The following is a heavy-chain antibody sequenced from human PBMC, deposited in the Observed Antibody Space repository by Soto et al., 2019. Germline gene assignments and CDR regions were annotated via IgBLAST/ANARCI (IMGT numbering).Heavy chain of an antibody. J-gene: IGHJ4*02. CDR2: LSGYNGNT. D-gene: IGHD1-1*01. Sequence: QVQLVQSGAEVKKPGASVKVSCKTSGYTFTSYGVAWVRQAPGQGLEWMGWLSGYNGNTNYAQKLQGRVTMTTDTSTSTADMELRSLRSDDTAVYYCARDPTGHFIEYWGQGTLVTVSS. CDR3: ARDPTGHFIEY. CDR1: GYTFTSYG. V-gene: IGHV1-18*01.